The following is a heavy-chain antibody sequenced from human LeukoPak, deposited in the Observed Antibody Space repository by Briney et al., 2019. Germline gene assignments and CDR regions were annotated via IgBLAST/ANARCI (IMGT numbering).Heavy chain of an antibody. V-gene: IGHV1-8*02. CDR3: ARYGGNNTDAFDI. D-gene: IGHD4-23*01. CDR1: GYTFTGYY. J-gene: IGHJ3*02. CDR2: MNPNSGNT. Sequence: ASVKVSCKASGYTFTGYYMHWVRQAPGQGLEWMGWMNPNSGNTGYAQKFQGRVTMTRNTSISTAYMELSSLRSEDTAVYYCARYGGNNTDAFDIWGQGTMVTVSS.